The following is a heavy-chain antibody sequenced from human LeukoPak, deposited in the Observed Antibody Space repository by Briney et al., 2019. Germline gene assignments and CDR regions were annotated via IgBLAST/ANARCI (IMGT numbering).Heavy chain of an antibody. CDR2: ISHIGST. CDR3: ARDRISINALDM. Sequence: SETLSLTCIVSGASISGHYLTWLRQPPGKGLEWIGYISHIGSTNYNPSLKSRVTISVDTSKNQFSLKLTSVTAADTAVYYCARDRISINALDMWGQGTMVTVYS. V-gene: IGHV4-59*11. CDR1: GASISGHY. D-gene: IGHD1-14*01. J-gene: IGHJ3*02.